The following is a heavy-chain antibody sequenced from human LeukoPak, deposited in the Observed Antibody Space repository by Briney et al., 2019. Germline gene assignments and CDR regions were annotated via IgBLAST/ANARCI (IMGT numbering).Heavy chain of an antibody. D-gene: IGHD3-10*01. CDR2: INSDGSST. V-gene: IGHV3-74*01. CDR1: GFTFSSYW. CDR3: AKDLSPLVWFVSGSDAFDI. J-gene: IGHJ3*02. Sequence: GGSLRLSCEASGFTFSSYWMHWVRRAPGKGLVWVSRINSDGSSTSYADSVKGRFTISRDNAKNTLYLQMDSLRAEDTAVYYCAKDLSPLVWFVSGSDAFDIWGQGTMVTVSS.